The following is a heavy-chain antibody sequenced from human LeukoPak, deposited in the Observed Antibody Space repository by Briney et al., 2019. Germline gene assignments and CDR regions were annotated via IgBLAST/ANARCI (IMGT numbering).Heavy chain of an antibody. CDR1: GGSISSYY. V-gene: IGHV4-59*08. J-gene: IGHJ6*03. Sequence: SETLSLTCTVSGGSISSYYWSWIWQPPGKGLEWIGYIYYSGSTNYNPSLKSRVTISVDTSKNQFSLKLSSVTAADTAVYYCARHGLEPTSFYYYMDVWGKGTTVTVSS. CDR3: ARHGLEPTSFYYYMDV. CDR2: IYYSGST. D-gene: IGHD1-1*01.